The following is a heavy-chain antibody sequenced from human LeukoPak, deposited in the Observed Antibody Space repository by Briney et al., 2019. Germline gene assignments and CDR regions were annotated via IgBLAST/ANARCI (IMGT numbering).Heavy chain of an antibody. CDR3: ARDDSSRDDSSGYHV. CDR1: GGSINTYY. CDR2: IHFSGST. J-gene: IGHJ4*02. V-gene: IGHV4-4*07. Sequence: SETLSLTCTVSGGSINTYYWTWIRQSAEKGLEWIGRIHFSGSTNYNPALKSRVAISLDDSKNQFSLKPRSVTAADTAVYFCARDDSSRDDSSGYHVWGRGTLVTVSS. D-gene: IGHD3-22*01.